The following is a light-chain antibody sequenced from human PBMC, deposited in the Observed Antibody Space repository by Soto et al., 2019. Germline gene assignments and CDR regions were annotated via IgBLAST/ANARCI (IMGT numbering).Light chain of an antibody. CDR3: QQRSKWPRL. Sequence: EIVLTQSPATLSLSPGERATLSCRASQSVTTYLAWYQQKPGQAPRLLIYDASKRATGIPARFSGSGSGTDFTLTISSLESEDFAIYYCQQRSKWPRLFGGGTKVEIK. CDR2: DAS. V-gene: IGKV3-11*01. J-gene: IGKJ4*01. CDR1: QSVTTY.